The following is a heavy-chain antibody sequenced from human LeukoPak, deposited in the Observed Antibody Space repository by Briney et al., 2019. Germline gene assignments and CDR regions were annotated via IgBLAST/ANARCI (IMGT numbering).Heavy chain of an antibody. CDR1: GFTFSTYW. J-gene: IGHJ4*02. CDR3: ARKYCSSTSCLFDY. V-gene: IGHV3-74*01. D-gene: IGHD2-2*01. Sequence: PGGSLRLSCAASGFTFSTYWMHWVRQAPGKGLVWVSRTNNDGSSTVYADSVKGRFTISRDNAKNTLYLQMNSLRAEDTAVYYCARKYCSSTSCLFDYWGQGTLVTVSS. CDR2: TNNDGSST.